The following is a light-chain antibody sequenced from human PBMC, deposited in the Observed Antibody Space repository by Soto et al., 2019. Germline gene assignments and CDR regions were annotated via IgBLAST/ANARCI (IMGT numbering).Light chain of an antibody. J-gene: IGKJ5*01. CDR2: GAS. V-gene: IGKV3-20*01. Sequence: EIVLTQSPGTLSLSPGERATLSCRASQSVSSSYLAWYQQEPGQAPRLLIYGASSRATGIPDRFSGSGSGTDFTITISSLEPEDFAVYYCQQYGSSPVTFGQGTRLEIK. CDR3: QQYGSSPVT. CDR1: QSVSSSY.